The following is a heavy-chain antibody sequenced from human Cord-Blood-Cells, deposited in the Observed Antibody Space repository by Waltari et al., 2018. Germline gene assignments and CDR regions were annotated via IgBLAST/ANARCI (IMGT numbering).Heavy chain of an antibody. V-gene: IGHV3-66*01. J-gene: IGHJ3*02. D-gene: IGHD5-12*01. Sequence: EVQLVESGGGLVQPGGSLRLSCAASGFTVSSNYMSWVRRAPGKGLEWVSVIYSGGSTYYADSVKSRFTISRDNSKNTLYLQMNSLRAEDTAVYYCARARYSGYGDAFDIWGQGTMVTVSS. CDR3: ARARYSGYGDAFDI. CDR1: GFTVSSNY. CDR2: IYSGGST.